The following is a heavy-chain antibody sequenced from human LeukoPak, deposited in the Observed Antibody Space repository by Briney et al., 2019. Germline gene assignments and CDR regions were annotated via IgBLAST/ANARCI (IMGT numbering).Heavy chain of an antibody. V-gene: IGHV1-46*02. CDR3: ASGGEFRGSAFDI. J-gene: IGHJ3*02. CDR1: KYIFNKYY. Sequence: ASVKVSCKASKYIFNKYYIHWVRQAPGRGLEWMGIINPTSGRTSYAQNFQAKVTMTRDMSTNTMYMDLSSLESEDTAVYYCASGGEFRGSAFDIWGQGTTVIVSS. D-gene: IGHD3-10*01. CDR2: INPTSGRT.